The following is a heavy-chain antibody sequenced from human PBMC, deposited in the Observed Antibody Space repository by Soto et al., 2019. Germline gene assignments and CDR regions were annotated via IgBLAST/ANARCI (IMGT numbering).Heavy chain of an antibody. CDR3: ARGGRSSDNGIDV. D-gene: IGHD6-6*01. J-gene: IGHJ6*02. CDR1: GFTFSTYS. Sequence: EVQLVESGGGLVQPGGSLRVSCAASGFTFSTYSMNWVRQAPGKGLEWVSYMSSRSLTIYYTDSVKGRFTISRDNAKNSLYLQMTSLRDEDTAVYYCARGGRSSDNGIDVWGQGTTVTVSS. V-gene: IGHV3-48*02. CDR2: MSSRSLTI.